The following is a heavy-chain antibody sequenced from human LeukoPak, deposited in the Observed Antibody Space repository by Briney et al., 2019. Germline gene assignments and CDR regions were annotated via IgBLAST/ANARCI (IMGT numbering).Heavy chain of an antibody. CDR3: ARDLAVDFWSGYNY. Sequence: ASVKVSFKASGYTFTIYGISWVRQAPGQGLEWMGWISAYNGNTNYAQKLQGRVTMTTDTSTSTAYMELRSLRSDDTAVYYCARDLAVDFWSGYNYWGQGTLVTVSS. CDR2: ISAYNGNT. J-gene: IGHJ4*02. CDR1: GYTFTIYG. D-gene: IGHD3-3*01. V-gene: IGHV1-18*01.